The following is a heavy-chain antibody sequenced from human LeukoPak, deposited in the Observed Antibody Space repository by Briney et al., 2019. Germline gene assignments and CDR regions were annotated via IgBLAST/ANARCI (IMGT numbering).Heavy chain of an antibody. CDR2: INPNSGGT. CDR1: GYTFTGYY. CDR3: ARSPWSGYFPALGY. Sequence: ASVKVSCKASGYTFTGYYMHWVRQAPGRGLEWMGWINPNSGGTNYAQKFQGRVTMTRDTSISTAYMELSRLRSDDTAVYYCARSPWSGYFPALGYWGQGTLVTVSS. J-gene: IGHJ4*02. V-gene: IGHV1-2*02. D-gene: IGHD3-3*01.